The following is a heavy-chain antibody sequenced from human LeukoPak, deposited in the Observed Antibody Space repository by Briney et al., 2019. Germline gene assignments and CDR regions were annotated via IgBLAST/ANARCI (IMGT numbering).Heavy chain of an antibody. CDR2: IKQDGSEK. CDR3: ARDRTRFNY. J-gene: IGHJ4*02. Sequence: PGGSLRLSCAASGFTFNTYWLTWVRQASGKGLEWVANIKQDGSEKYYVDSVKGRFTISRDNAKNSLYLQMNSLRAEDTAVYYCARDRTRFNYWGQGTLVTVSS. CDR1: GFTFNTYW. V-gene: IGHV3-7*03.